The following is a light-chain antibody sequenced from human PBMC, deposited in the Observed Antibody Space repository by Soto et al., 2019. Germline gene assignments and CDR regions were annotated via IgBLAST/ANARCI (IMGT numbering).Light chain of an antibody. CDR3: QQSYSTPPYT. V-gene: IGKV1-39*01. CDR2: AAS. J-gene: IGKJ2*01. CDR1: QTISNY. Sequence: DIQMTQSPSSLSASVGDRVTITCRASQTISNYLYWYQQKPGKAPKLLIYAASSLQGGVPSRFSGSGSGTDFTLTISSLQPEDFATYYCQQSYSTPPYTFGQGTRLEIK.